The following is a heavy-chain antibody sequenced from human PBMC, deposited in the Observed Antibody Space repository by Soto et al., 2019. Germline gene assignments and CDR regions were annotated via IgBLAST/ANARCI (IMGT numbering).Heavy chain of an antibody. CDR1: GGSISSGGYY. Sequence: PLETLSLTCTVSGGSISSGGYYWSWIRQHPGKGLEWIGYIYYSGSTYYNPSLKSRVTISVDTSKNQFSLKLSSVTAADTAVYYCARDDYGYYYYGMDVWGQGTTVTVSS. CDR3: ARDDYGYYYYGMDV. V-gene: IGHV4-31*03. D-gene: IGHD4-17*01. J-gene: IGHJ6*02. CDR2: IYYSGST.